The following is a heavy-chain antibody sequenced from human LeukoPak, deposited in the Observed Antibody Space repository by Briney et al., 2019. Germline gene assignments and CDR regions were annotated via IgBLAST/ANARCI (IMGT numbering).Heavy chain of an antibody. CDR2: IYYSGST. J-gene: IGHJ4*02. D-gene: IGHD4-23*01. Sequence: SETLSLTCTVSGGSISSHYWSWIRQPPGKGLEWIGYIYYSGSTNYNPSLKSRVTISVDTSKNQFSLKLSSVTAADTAVYYCARGLKDYGGNPGFDYWGQGTLVTVSS. CDR3: ARGLKDYGGNPGFDY. CDR1: GGSISSHY. V-gene: IGHV4-59*11.